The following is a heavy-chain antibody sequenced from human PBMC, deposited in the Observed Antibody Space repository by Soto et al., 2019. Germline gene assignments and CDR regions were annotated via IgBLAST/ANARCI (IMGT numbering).Heavy chain of an antibody. D-gene: IGHD6-6*01. CDR3: AGIAARPREFDY. Sequence: GASVKVSCKASGYTFTSYGISWVRQAPGQGLEWMGWISAYNGNTNYAQKLQGRVTMTTDTSTSTAYMELRSLRSEDTAVYYCAGIAARPREFDYWGQGTLVTVSS. CDR1: GYTFTSYG. V-gene: IGHV1-18*01. J-gene: IGHJ4*02. CDR2: ISAYNGNT.